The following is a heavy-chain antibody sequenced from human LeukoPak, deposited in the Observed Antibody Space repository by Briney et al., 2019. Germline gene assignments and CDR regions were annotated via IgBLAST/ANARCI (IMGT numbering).Heavy chain of an antibody. D-gene: IGHD2-15*01. CDR1: GFTFNNNA. CDR2: ISGSGGNT. CDR3: AKFRGGSNQALYFDY. Sequence: EGSLRLSCAASGFTFNNNAMSWVRQAPGKGLEWVSFISGSGGNTYYADSVKGRVTISRDNSKNTLYLQMNSLRAEDTALYYCAKFRGGSNQALYFDYWGQGTLVTVSS. V-gene: IGHV3-23*01. J-gene: IGHJ4*02.